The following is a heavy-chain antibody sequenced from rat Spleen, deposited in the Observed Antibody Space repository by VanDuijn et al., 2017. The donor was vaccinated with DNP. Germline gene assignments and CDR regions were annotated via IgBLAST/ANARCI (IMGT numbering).Heavy chain of an antibody. J-gene: IGHJ3*01. CDR3: ARWGSSYIPGGFAY. CDR2: ISYSGYT. Sequence: EVQLQESGPGLVKPSQSLSLTCSVTGYSITSNYWAWIRKFPGNKMEWMGYISYSGYTSYNPSLKSRISITRDTSKNQFFLQLNSVTAEDTATYYCARWGSSYIPGGFAYWGQGTLVTVSS. CDR1: GYSITSNY. V-gene: IGHV3-1*01. D-gene: IGHD1-12*01.